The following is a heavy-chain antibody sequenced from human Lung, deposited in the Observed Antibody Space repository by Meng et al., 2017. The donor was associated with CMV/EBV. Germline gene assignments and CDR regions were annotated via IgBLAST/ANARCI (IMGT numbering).Heavy chain of an antibody. CDR3: ARIASSSVLDY. D-gene: IGHD6-25*01. CDR1: GFIFSDYY. CDR2: ISSSGSTI. V-gene: IGHV3-11*04. J-gene: IGHJ4*02. Sequence: GESLKISCAVSGFIFSDYYMTWIRQAPGKGLEWLAYISSSGSTIYYAASVKGRFAFSRDNAQNSLFLQMNSLRGEDTAVYYCARIASSSVLDYWGQGTLVTVSS.